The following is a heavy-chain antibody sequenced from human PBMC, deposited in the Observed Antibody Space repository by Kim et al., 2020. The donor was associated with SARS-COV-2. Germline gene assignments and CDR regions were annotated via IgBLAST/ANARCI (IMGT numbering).Heavy chain of an antibody. CDR3: AKDPGKMTAVDY. J-gene: IGHJ4*02. Sequence: GGSLRLSCAASGFSFSTHAMSWVRQAPGKGLEWVSAIRGGGDNTYYAGSVKGRFTISRDNSKNTLYLQMNSLRAEDTALYYCAKDPGKMTAVDYWGQGTLVTVSA. CDR1: GFSFSTHA. CDR2: IRGGGDNT. D-gene: IGHD4-4*01. V-gene: IGHV3-23*01.